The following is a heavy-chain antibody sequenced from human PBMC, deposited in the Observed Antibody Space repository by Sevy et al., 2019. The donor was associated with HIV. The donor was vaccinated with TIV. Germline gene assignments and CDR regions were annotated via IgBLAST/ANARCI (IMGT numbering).Heavy chain of an antibody. D-gene: IGHD3-3*01. V-gene: IGHV1-2*02. J-gene: IGHJ5*02. Sequence: ASVKVSCKASGYTFTGYYMHWVRQAPGQGLEWMGWINPNSGGTNYSQKFQGRVTMTRDTSINTAYMELSRLRSDDTAVYYCARDLPKAYEFFGVVILPYNWFDPWGQGTLVTVSS. CDR1: GYTFTGYY. CDR3: ARDLPKAYEFFGVVILPYNWFDP. CDR2: INPNSGGT.